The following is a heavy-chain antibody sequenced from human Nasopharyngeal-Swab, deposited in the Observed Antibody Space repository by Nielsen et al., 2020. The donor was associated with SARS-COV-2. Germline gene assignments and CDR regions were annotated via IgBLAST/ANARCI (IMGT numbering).Heavy chain of an antibody. CDR1: GFTISDYY. V-gene: IGHV3-11*01. J-gene: IGHJ6*02. CDR2: ISSSGSTI. Sequence: GGSLRLSCAASGFTISDYYMSWIRQAPGKGLEWVSYISSSGSTIYYADSVKGRFTISRDNAKNSLYLQMNSLRAEDTAVYYCAPFWSGYYDYYYGMDVWGQGTTVTVSS. D-gene: IGHD3-3*01. CDR3: APFWSGYYDYYYGMDV.